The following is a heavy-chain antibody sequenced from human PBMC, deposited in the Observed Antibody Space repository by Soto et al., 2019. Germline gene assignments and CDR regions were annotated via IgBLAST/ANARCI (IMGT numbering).Heavy chain of an antibody. CDR2: ISSTTNYI. Sequence: GGSLRVSCASSGFPFIDHYMSWVRQAPGKGLEWVSSISSTTNYIYYGDSMKGRFTISRDNAKNSLYLEMNSLRAEDTAVYYCARESEDLTSNFDYWGQGTLVTVLL. CDR3: ARESEDLTSNFDY. J-gene: IGHJ4*02. CDR1: GFPFIDHY. V-gene: IGHV3-11*06.